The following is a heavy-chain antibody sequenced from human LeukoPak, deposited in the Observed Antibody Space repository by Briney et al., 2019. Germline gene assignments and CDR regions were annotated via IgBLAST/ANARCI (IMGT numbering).Heavy chain of an antibody. J-gene: IGHJ5*02. CDR3: ARDHLANLASRLFDP. D-gene: IGHD3-3*01. V-gene: IGHV4-38-2*02. CDR2: IYYSGST. Sequence: PSETLSLTCNVSGYSISSGYYWGWIRQPPGKGLEWIGSIYYSGSTYYNPSLKSRVTISVDTSKNQFSLKLSSVTAADTAVYYCARDHLANLASRLFDPWGQGILVTVSS. CDR1: GYSISSGYY.